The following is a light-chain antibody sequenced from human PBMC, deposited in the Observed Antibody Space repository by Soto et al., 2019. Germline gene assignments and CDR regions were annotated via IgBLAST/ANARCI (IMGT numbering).Light chain of an antibody. Sequence: EVVLTQSPGTLSLSPGEGATLSCRASQSVRSGSLAWYQQKPGQAPRLLIFGESSRATDTPDRFSGSGSGTDFTLTITRVDTEDFAVYYCHYYADSPYTFGQGTRLEI. CDR2: GES. J-gene: IGKJ2*01. CDR1: QSVRSGS. CDR3: HYYADSPYT. V-gene: IGKV3-20*01.